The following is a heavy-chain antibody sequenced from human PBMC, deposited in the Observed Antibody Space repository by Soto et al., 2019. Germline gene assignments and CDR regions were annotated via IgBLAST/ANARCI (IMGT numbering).Heavy chain of an antibody. D-gene: IGHD6-13*01. Sequence: QVQLVESGGGVVQPGRSLRLSCAASGFTFSSYGMHWVRQAPGKGLEWVAVIWYDGSNKYYADSVKGRFTISRDNSKNTLYLQMNSLRAEDTALYYCASEVSSSSWYHWFDPWGQGTLVTVSS. CDR2: IWYDGSNK. V-gene: IGHV3-33*01. CDR3: ASEVSSSSWYHWFDP. J-gene: IGHJ5*02. CDR1: GFTFSSYG.